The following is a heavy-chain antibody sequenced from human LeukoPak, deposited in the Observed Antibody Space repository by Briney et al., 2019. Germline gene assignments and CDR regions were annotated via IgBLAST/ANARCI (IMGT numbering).Heavy chain of an antibody. CDR2: ISAYNGNT. Sequence: ASVKVSCKASGYTFTSYGISWVRQAPGQGLEWMGWISAYNGNTNYAQKLQGRVTMTTDTSTSTVYMELRSLRSDDTAVYYCARLLQQPPNCFDYWGQGTLVTVSS. CDR3: ARLLQQPPNCFDY. V-gene: IGHV1-18*01. J-gene: IGHJ4*02. CDR1: GYTFTSYG. D-gene: IGHD6-13*01.